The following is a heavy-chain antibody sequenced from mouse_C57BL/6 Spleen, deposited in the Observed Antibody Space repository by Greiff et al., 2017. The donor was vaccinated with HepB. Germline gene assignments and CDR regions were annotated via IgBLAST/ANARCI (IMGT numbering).Heavy chain of an antibody. V-gene: IGHV1-69*01. CDR3: ARGVSSYYAMDY. Sequence: VKLQQPGAELVMPGASVKLSCKASGYTFTSYWMHWVKQRPGQGLEWIGEIDPSDSYTNYNQKFKGKSTLTVDKSSSTAYMQLSSLTSEDSAVYYCARGVSSYYAMDYWGQGTSVTVSS. CDR1: GYTFTSYW. D-gene: IGHD1-3*01. CDR2: IDPSDSYT. J-gene: IGHJ4*01.